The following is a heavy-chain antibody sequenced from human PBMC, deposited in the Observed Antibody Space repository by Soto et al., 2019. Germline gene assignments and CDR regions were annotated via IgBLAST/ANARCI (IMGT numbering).Heavy chain of an antibody. D-gene: IGHD3-9*01. CDR2: IRSKAYGGTT. CDR3: TRDGYDILTGYYSLDY. J-gene: IGHJ4*02. Sequence: GSLILSCTASGFTFGDYAMSWFRQAPGKGLDWVGFIRSKAYGGTTEYAASVKGRFTISRDDSKSIAYLQMNSLKTEDTAVYYCTRDGYDILTGYYSLDYWGQGTLVTLSS. V-gene: IGHV3-49*03. CDR1: GFTFGDYA.